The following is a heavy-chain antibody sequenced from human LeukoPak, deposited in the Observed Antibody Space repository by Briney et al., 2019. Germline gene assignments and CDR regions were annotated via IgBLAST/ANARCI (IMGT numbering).Heavy chain of an antibody. J-gene: IGHJ6*03. Sequence: ASVKVSCKASGYTFTGYYMHWVRQAPGQGLEWMGWINPNSGGTNYAQKFQGRVTMTRDTSISTAYMELSRLRSDDTAVYYCARDQEYQLLYRSVGYYYYYMDVWGKGTTVTVSS. D-gene: IGHD2-2*02. V-gene: IGHV1-2*02. CDR3: ARDQEYQLLYRSVGYYYYYMDV. CDR2: INPNSGGT. CDR1: GYTFTGYY.